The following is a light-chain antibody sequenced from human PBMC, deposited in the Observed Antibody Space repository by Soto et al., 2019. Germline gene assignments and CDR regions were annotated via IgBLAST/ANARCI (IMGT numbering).Light chain of an antibody. CDR2: AAS. Sequence: EIVLTQSPGPLSLSPGERATLSCRASQSVSSSYLAWYQQKAGQAPRLLIYAASSRATGIPDRFTGSGSETGFTLTCGRLDPEAFAGYYGQHDGKYGSSPHTIGGGAKVVSK. J-gene: IGKJ4*01. CDR1: QSVSSSY. CDR3: QHDGKYGSSPHT. V-gene: IGKV3-20*01.